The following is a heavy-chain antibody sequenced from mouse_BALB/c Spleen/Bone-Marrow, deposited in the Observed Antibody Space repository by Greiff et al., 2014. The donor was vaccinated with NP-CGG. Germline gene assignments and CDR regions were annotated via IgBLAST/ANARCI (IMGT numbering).Heavy chain of an antibody. CDR1: GYKITGYD. Sequence: VQLQQSGPELVRPGASVKMSCTASGYKITGYDMHWVKQKPEQGLEWIGSINPYNDGTKYTAKFKGKATLTSDKFSSTAYMELGSLSSEDSAVYYCARALYGFDWYFDVWGAGTTVTVSS. J-gene: IGHJ1*01. CDR3: ARALYGFDWYFDV. V-gene: IGHV1-14*01. D-gene: IGHD2-2*01. CDR2: INPYNDGT.